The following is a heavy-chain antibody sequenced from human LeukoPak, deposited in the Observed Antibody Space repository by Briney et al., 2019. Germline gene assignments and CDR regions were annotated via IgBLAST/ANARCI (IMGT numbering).Heavy chain of an antibody. D-gene: IGHD3-16*01. CDR1: GYTFTTYD. J-gene: IGHJ4*02. CDR3: ARALGVKGLDY. CDR2: ISAYNGNT. Sequence: ASVKVSCKASGYTFTTYDISWVRQAPGQGLEWMRWISAYNGNTNYAQKLQGRVTLTTDTSTSTAYMELRSLRSDDTAVYYCARALGVKGLDYWGQGTLVTVSS. V-gene: IGHV1-18*01.